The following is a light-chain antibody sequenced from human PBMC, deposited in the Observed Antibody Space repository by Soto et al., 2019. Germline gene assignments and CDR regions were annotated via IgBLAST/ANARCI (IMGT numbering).Light chain of an antibody. Sequence: DIQMTQSPSTLSASVGDRVTITCRASQNIVSWLAWYQQKPGKAPNLLIFDGSSLKSGVPSRFSGSGSGTEFTLTISSLQPDDFATYYFQQYHDHSPRTVGQGTKVEIK. V-gene: IGKV1-5*01. J-gene: IGKJ1*01. CDR1: QNIVSW. CDR3: QQYHDHSPRT. CDR2: DGS.